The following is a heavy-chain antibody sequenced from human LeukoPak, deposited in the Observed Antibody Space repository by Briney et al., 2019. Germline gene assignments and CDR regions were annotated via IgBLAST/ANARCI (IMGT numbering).Heavy chain of an antibody. CDR1: GVSISSSNSY. V-gene: IGHV4-39*07. CDR3: AREGTIQLKGNEIDY. Sequence: PSETLSLTCTVSGVSISSSNSYWGWIRQPPGKGLEWIGSIYYTGSTYYNASLKSQVSISIDTSKNQFSLKLSSVTAADTAVYYCAREGTIQLKGNEIDYWGQGTLVTVSS. CDR2: IYYTGST. J-gene: IGHJ4*02. D-gene: IGHD5-18*01.